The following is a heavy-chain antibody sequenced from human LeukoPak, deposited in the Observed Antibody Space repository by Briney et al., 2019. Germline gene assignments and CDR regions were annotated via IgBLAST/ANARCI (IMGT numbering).Heavy chain of an antibody. CDR1: GYTFTSYY. V-gene: IGHV1-69*04. CDR2: IIPILGIA. CDR3: ATAAGTGRSVAFDI. D-gene: IGHD6-13*01. J-gene: IGHJ3*02. Sequence: SVKVSCKASGYTFTSYYMHWVRQAPGQGLEWMGRIIPILGIANYAQKFQGRVTITADKSTSTAYMELSSLRSEDTAVYYCATAAGTGRSVAFDIWGQGTMVTVSS.